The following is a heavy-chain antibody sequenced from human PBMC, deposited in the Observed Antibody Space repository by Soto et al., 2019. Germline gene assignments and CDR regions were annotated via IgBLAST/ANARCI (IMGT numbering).Heavy chain of an antibody. D-gene: IGHD2-2*02. J-gene: IGHJ4*02. CDR3: AKDGGGGSLYTRLAC. Sequence: LSSQASRLNFANSGMHWVRQPHDTGLDSAAVITYDGSFQYFAVSVEGRITLSRDNSKNTLSLHLHTPKTHDTAVYHGAKDGGGGSLYTRLACWGKGTLVAVAS. CDR1: RLNFANSG. V-gene: IGHV3-30*18. CDR2: ITYDGSFQ.